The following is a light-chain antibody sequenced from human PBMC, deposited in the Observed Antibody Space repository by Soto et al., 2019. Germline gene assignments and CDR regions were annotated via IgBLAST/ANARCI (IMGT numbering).Light chain of an antibody. V-gene: IGKV1-39*01. Sequence: DIQVTQSPSSLSASVGDRVTITCRASQNIFTYLNWYQQRPGKAPNLLIYATSNLQSGVPSGFSGSGSGTDFTLTISSLQPEDFATYYCQHSYSSPTFGQGTKVDIK. J-gene: IGKJ2*01. CDR2: ATS. CDR1: QNIFTY. CDR3: QHSYSSPT.